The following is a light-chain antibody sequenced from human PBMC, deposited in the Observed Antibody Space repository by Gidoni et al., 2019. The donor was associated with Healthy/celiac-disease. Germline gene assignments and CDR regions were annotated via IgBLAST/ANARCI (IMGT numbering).Light chain of an antibody. CDR1: QSVSSN. J-gene: IGKJ1*01. CDR3: QQYNNWPRT. Sequence: EIVMTQSPATLSVSPGERATLSRSASQSVSSNLAWYQQKPGQAPRLLIYGASTRATGIPARFSGSGSGTEFTLTIRSLQSEDFAVYYWQQYNNWPRTFGQGTKVEIK. CDR2: GAS. V-gene: IGKV3-15*01.